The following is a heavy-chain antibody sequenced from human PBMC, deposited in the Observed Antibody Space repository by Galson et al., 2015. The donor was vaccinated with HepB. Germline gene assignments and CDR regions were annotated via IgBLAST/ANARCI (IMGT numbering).Heavy chain of an antibody. CDR1: GLTFSAYW. CDR3: AQYNYWRFDY. J-gene: IGHJ4*02. D-gene: IGHD1-14*01. Sequence: SLRLSCAASGLTFSAYWMSWVRQAPGKGLEWVANINHDGAENYYVDSVKGRFTISRDNARNSVYLQMDSLRVEDTAVYYCAQYNYWRFDYWGQGSLVTVSS. CDR2: INHDGAEN. V-gene: IGHV3-7*01.